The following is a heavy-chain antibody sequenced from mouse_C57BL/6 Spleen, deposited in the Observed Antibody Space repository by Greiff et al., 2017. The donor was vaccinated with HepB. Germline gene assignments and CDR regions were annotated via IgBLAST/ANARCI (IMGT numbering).Heavy chain of an antibody. Sequence: VMLVESGPGLVAPSQSLSITCTVSGFSLTSYGVSWVRQPPGKGLEWLGVIWGDGSTNYHSALISRLSISKDNSKSQVFLKLNSLQTDDTATYYCAKEEVYYGHEGFAYWGQGTLVTVSA. CDR3: AKEEVYYGHEGFAY. D-gene: IGHD2-1*01. CDR1: GFSLTSYG. CDR2: IWGDGST. J-gene: IGHJ3*01. V-gene: IGHV2-3*01.